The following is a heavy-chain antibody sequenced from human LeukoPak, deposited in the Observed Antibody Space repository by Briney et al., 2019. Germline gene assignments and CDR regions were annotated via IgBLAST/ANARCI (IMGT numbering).Heavy chain of an antibody. CDR3: PRDGGGYSGHDPRYYGMDV. D-gene: IGHD5-12*01. CDR1: GYTFTGYY. CDR2: INSNSGGT. V-gene: IGHV1-2*02. Sequence: GASVNVSCKASGYTFTGYYMHWVRQPPGQGLEWMGWINSNSGGTNYAQKFKGSVTMTRDTSNSTAYMELSTLRSDDTAVYYCPRDGGGYSGHDPRYYGMDVWGQGTTVTVSS. J-gene: IGHJ6*02.